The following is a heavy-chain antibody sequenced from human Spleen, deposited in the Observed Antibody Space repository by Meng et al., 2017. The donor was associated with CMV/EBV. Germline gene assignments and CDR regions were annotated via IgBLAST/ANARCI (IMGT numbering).Heavy chain of an antibody. CDR3: ARGQATLNY. V-gene: IGHV3-11*01. D-gene: IGHD1-26*01. CDR1: GFTFSDYY. Sequence: LRLSCLASGFTFSDYYMSWIRQAPGKGLEWVSYISGSGSVTYYANSVKGRFTISRDNAKNSLDLQMNGLRDEDTAVYFCARGQATLNYWGQGTLVTVSS. J-gene: IGHJ4*02. CDR2: ISGSGSVT.